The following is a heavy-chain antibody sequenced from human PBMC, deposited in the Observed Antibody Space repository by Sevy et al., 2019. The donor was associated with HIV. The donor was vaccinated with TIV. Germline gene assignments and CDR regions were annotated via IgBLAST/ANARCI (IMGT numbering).Heavy chain of an antibody. V-gene: IGHV4-4*07. CDR1: GDSFSSYF. D-gene: IGHD7-27*01. CDR3: ARSNWVTATNGFSKSYYFYY. Sequence: SETLSLTCTVSGDSFSSYFWAWIRQPAGKGLEWIGRINTSGSTNYNPSLKSRVTMSVDTSKSQFSLKVTSLTAAETAIYFCARSNWVTATNGFSKSYYFYYWGQGSLVTVSS. J-gene: IGHJ4*02. CDR2: INTSGST.